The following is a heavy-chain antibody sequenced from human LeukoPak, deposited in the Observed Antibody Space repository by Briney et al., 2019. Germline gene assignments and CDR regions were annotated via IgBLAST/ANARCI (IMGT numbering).Heavy chain of an antibody. Sequence: PSETLSLTCTVSGDSISSSSYYWGWIRQPPGKGLEWIGNIYYSGSTYYNPSLKSRVTISVDTSKNQFSLRLYSVTAADTAVYYCARLSLLLWFGELQYKWFDPWGQGTLVTVSS. CDR3: ARLSLLLWFGELQYKWFDP. CDR2: IYYSGST. CDR1: GDSISSSSYY. D-gene: IGHD3-10*01. V-gene: IGHV4-39*01. J-gene: IGHJ5*02.